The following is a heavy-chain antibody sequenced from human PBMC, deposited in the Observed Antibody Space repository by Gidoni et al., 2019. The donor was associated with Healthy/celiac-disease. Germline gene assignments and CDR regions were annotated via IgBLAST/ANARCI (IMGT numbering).Heavy chain of an antibody. V-gene: IGHV3-30*18. CDR1: GFTFSSYG. J-gene: IGHJ4*02. CDR2: ISYYGSNK. Sequence: QVQLVESGGRVVQPWRSLRLSCAATGFTFSSYGMHCVRQAPGKGLEWVTVISYYGSNKYYADSVKGRFTISRDNSKNTLYLQMNSLRAEDTAVYYCAKDPDYGGEWGQGTLVTVSS. D-gene: IGHD4-17*01. CDR3: AKDPDYGGE.